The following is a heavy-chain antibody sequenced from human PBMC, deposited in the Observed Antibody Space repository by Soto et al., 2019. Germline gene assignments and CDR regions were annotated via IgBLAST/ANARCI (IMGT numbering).Heavy chain of an antibody. CDR3: ARDQNGSGNYYTRYFDY. CDR1: GGTINPRYW. D-gene: IGHD3-10*01. J-gene: IGHJ4*02. CDR2: IYHSGST. Sequence: QENLSLTCAVSGGTINPRYWLSWVRQPPGKGREWIGEIYHSGSTNYSPSLKRRVTISVDKSKNQFSLNLSSVTAAYTAVYYCARDQNGSGNYYTRYFDYWCQGTLGT. V-gene: IGHV4-4*03.